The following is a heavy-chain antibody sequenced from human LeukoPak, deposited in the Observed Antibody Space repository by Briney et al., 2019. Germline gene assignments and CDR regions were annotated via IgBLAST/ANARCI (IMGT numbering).Heavy chain of an antibody. CDR1: GFTFSNYW. Sequence: PGGSLRLSCEASGFTFSNYWMSWVRQAPGKGLEWVANIKQDGSEKYYVDSVKGRFTISRDNAKNSLYLQMNSLRAEDTAVYYCARDRTFYDSSGYELDYWGQGTLVTVSS. J-gene: IGHJ4*02. D-gene: IGHD3-22*01. CDR3: ARDRTFYDSSGYELDY. V-gene: IGHV3-7*01. CDR2: IKQDGSEK.